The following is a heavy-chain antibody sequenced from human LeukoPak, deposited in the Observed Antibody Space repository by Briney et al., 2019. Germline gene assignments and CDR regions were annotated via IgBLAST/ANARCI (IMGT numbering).Heavy chain of an antibody. Sequence: PGGSLRLSCAASGLTFSSYRMNWVRQVPGKGLEWVSSISSSSSYIYYADSVKGRFTISRDNAKNSLYLQVNSLRAEDTAVYYCAELGITMIGGVWGKGTTVTISS. CDR1: GLTFSSYR. V-gene: IGHV3-21*01. J-gene: IGHJ6*04. CDR3: AELGITMIGGV. CDR2: ISSSSSYI. D-gene: IGHD3-10*02.